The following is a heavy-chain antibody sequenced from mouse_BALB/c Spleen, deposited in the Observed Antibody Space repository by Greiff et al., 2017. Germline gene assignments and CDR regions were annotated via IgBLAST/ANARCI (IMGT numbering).Heavy chain of an antibody. CDR1: GYTFTDYA. D-gene: IGHD1-1*01. J-gene: IGHJ4*01. CDR3: ARSGDLLRAMDY. V-gene: IGHV1S137*01. CDR2: ISTYYGDA. Sequence: VQLQQSGAELVRPGVSVKISCKGSGYTFTDYAMHWVKQSHAKSLEWIGVISTYYGDASYNQKFKGKATMTVVKSSSTAYMELARLTSEDSAIYYCARSGDLLRAMDYWGQGTSVTVSS.